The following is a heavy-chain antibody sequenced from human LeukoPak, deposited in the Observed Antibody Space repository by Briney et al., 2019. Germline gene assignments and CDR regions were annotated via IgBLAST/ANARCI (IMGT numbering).Heavy chain of an antibody. Sequence: GGSLRLSCAASGFTFSSYAMHWVRQAPGKGLEWVAVMSYDGSNKYYADSVKGRFTISRDNSKNTLYLQMNTLRTEDTAVYYCARDPYDSSGYPMAYWGQGTLVTVSS. J-gene: IGHJ4*02. V-gene: IGHV3-30-3*01. CDR3: ARDPYDSSGYPMAY. D-gene: IGHD3-22*01. CDR2: MSYDGSNK. CDR1: GFTFSSYA.